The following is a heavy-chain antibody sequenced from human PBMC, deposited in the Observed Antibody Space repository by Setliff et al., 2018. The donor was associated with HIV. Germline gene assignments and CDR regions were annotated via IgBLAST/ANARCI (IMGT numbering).Heavy chain of an antibody. CDR2: IRSKAYSGTT. CDR3: TRDLHYDAFDI. V-gene: IGHV3-49*04. Sequence: GGSLRLSCTASGFTFGDYAVRWVRQAPGKGLEWVGFIRSKAYSGTTEYAASVKGRFTISREDSKSIAYLQMNSLKTEDTAVYYCTRDLHYDAFDIWGQGTMVTVSS. CDR1: GFTFGDYA. J-gene: IGHJ3*02.